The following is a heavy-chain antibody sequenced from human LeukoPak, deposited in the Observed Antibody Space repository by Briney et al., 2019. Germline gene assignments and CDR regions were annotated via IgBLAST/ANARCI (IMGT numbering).Heavy chain of an antibody. Sequence: GGSLRLSCIASGFTLSTSWMSWVRQAPGKGLEWVANINQDSSEKLYVDSVKGRFTISRDNAKNSLYLQMNSLTAEDTAVYYCATPVMTYYYDSSGWGQGTLVTVSS. CDR2: INQDSSEK. CDR3: ATPVMTYYYDSSG. D-gene: IGHD3-22*01. CDR1: GFTLSTSW. J-gene: IGHJ4*02. V-gene: IGHV3-7*01.